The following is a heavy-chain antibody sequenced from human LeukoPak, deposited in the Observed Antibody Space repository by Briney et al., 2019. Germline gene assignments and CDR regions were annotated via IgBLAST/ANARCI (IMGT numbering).Heavy chain of an antibody. V-gene: IGHV4-61*01. D-gene: IGHD3-22*01. CDR1: GDSVSGISFY. Sequence: SESLSLTCTVSGDSVSGISFYWSWIRQPPGKGLQYIGYIQYSGSTNYNPSLKSRVTISVDTSKNQFSLKLSSVTAADTAVYYCARYYDRSGYWSTPHFDYWGQGTLVTVSS. CDR2: IQYSGST. J-gene: IGHJ4*02. CDR3: ARYYDRSGYWSTPHFDY.